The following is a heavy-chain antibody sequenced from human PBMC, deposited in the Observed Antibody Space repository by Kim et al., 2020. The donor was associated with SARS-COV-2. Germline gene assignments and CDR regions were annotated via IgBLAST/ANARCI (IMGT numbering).Heavy chain of an antibody. D-gene: IGHD1-26*01. CDR1: GFTFSSYA. CDR2: ISTNGGST. J-gene: IGHJ4*02. V-gene: IGHV3-64*01. CDR3: ARNPVGDY. Sequence: GGSLRLSCAASGFTFSSYAMEWVRQAPGKGLEYVSAISTNGGSTYYANSVKGRFTISRDDSRNTLYLQMGSLRAEDMAVYYCARNPVGDYWGQGTLVTVSS.